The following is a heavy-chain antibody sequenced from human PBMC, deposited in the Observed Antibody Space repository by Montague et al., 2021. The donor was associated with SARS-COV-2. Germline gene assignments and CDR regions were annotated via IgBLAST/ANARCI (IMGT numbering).Heavy chain of an antibody. V-gene: IGHV4-39*01. CDR3: ATQEDPSGWVPGPFDF. D-gene: IGHD6-19*01. Sequence: SETLSLTCTVSGGSISSSIYYWAWIRQPPGKGLEWIGSIYYRGSTYYNPSLKSRAFISVDTSKKQLSLTLTSVTAADTAVYYCATQEDPSGWVPGPFDFWGQGTLLSVSS. J-gene: IGHJ4*02. CDR1: GGSISSSIYY. CDR2: IYYRGST.